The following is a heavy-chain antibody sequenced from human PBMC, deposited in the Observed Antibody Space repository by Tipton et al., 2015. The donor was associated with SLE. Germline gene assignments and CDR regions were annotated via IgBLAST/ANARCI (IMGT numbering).Heavy chain of an antibody. V-gene: IGHV3-20*04. CDR1: GLNFDDYS. D-gene: IGHD3-10*01. J-gene: IGHJ4*02. CDR2: IDWNGGAT. CDR3: ARDGGELLWFRESRYYFDY. Sequence: SLRLSCATSGLNFDDYSMSWVRQAPGKGLEWVSGIDWNGGATVYADSVKGRFTISRDNAKNSLYLQMNSLRAEDTAVYYCARDGGELLWFRESRYYFDYWGQGTLVTVSS.